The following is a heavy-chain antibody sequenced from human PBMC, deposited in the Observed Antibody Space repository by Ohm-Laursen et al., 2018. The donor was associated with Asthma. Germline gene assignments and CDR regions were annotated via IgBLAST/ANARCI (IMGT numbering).Heavy chain of an antibody. CDR3: ARDYLGTTGNAPNLYYYYYGMDV. V-gene: IGHV1-18*04. J-gene: IGHJ6*02. CDR2: ISAYNGNT. CDR1: GYTFTGYG. D-gene: IGHD1-1*01. Sequence: ASVKVSCKASGYTFTGYGISWVRQAPGQGLEWMGWISAYNGNTNYAQKLQGRVTMTTDTSTSTAYMELRSLRSDDTAVYYCARDYLGTTGNAPNLYYYYYGMDVWGQGTTVTVSS.